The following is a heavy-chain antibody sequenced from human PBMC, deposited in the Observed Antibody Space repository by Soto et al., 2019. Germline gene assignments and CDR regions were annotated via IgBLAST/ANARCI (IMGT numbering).Heavy chain of an antibody. CDR2: LNQDGSVR. Sequence: ESGGGLVQPGGSLRLSCVTSGFTFSDSWMNWVRQAPGKGLEWLANLNQDGSVRKYVDSLKGRFTISRDNARNSVYLEIHNLTPEDTAVYYCASWVSTLNYWGQGARVTVSS. D-gene: IGHD3-16*01. V-gene: IGHV3-7*01. CDR3: ASWVSTLNY. CDR1: GFTFSDSW. J-gene: IGHJ4*02.